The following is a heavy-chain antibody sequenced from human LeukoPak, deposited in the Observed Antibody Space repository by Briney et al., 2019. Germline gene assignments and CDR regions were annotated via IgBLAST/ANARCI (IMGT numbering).Heavy chain of an antibody. CDR3: AKDIGITGTTGEYYYGMDV. V-gene: IGHV3-30*18. D-gene: IGHD1-20*01. CDR2: ISYDGSNK. Sequence: GGSLRLSCAASGFTFSSYGMHWVRQAPGKGLEWVAVISYDGSNKYYADSVKGRFTISRDNSKNTLYLQMNSLRAEDTAVYYCAKDIGITGTTGEYYYGMDVWGKGTTVTVSS. CDR1: GFTFSSYG. J-gene: IGHJ6*04.